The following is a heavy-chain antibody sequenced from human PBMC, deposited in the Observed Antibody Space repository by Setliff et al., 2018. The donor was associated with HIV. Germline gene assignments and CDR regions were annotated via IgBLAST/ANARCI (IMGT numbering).Heavy chain of an antibody. CDR2: INPNSGGT. Sequence: ASVKVSCKASGYTFTGYHMHWVRQAPGQGLEWMGWINPNSGGTIYAQKFQDRVTMTRDTSSSTAYMELSRLRSDDTAVCYCATGRDSSGYYFLADYWGRGTLVTVSS. J-gene: IGHJ4*02. CDR3: ATGRDSSGYYFLADY. CDR1: GYTFTGYH. D-gene: IGHD3-22*01. V-gene: IGHV1-2*02.